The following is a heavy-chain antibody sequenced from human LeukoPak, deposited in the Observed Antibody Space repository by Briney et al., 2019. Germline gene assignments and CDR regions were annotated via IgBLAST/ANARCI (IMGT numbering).Heavy chain of an antibody. CDR1: GFTFSSYA. V-gene: IGHV3-23*01. Sequence: GGSLRLSCAASGFTFSSYAMSWVRQAPGKGLEWVSAISGSGGSTYYADSVKGRFTISRDNSKNTLYLQMNSLRAEDTAVYYCARGRFYREGSGGGAITYWGQGTLVAVSS. J-gene: IGHJ4*02. CDR3: ARGRFYREGSGGGAITY. D-gene: IGHD3-10*01. CDR2: ISGSGGST.